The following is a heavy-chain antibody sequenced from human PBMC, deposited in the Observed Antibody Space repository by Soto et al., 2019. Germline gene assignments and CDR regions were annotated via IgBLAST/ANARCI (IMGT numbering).Heavy chain of an antibody. CDR3: AKDSRSDSSPPNFFDY. CDR1: GFTFSSYA. J-gene: IGHJ4*02. Sequence: PGGSLRLSCAASGFTFSSYAMSWVRQAPGKGLEWVSAISGSGGSTYYADSVKGRFTISRDNSKNTLYLQMNSLRAEDTAVYYCAKDSRSDSSPPNFFDYWGQGTLVTVSS. CDR2: ISGSGGST. D-gene: IGHD3-22*01. V-gene: IGHV3-23*01.